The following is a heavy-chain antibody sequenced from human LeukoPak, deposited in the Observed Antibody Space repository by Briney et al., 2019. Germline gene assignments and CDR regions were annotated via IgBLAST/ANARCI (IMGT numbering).Heavy chain of an antibody. CDR1: GYTFNGYY. J-gene: IGHJ4*02. Sequence: GASVKVSCKASGYTFNGYYMHWVRQAPGQGLEWMGWINPNSGGTNYAQKFQGRVTMTRDTSISTAYMELSRLRSDDTAVYYCARERRDIVVVPAAIFDYWGQGTLVTVSS. V-gene: IGHV1-2*02. D-gene: IGHD2-2*01. CDR2: INPNSGGT. CDR3: ARERRDIVVVPAAIFDY.